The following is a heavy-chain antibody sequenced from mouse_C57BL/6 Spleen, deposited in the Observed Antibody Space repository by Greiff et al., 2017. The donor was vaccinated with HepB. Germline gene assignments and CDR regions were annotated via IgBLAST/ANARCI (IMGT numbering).Heavy chain of an antibody. Sequence: EVQLQQSGPELVKPGASVKISCKASGYTFTDYYMNWVKQSHGKSLEWIGDINPNNGGTSYNQKFKGKATLTVDKSSSTAYMELRSLTSEDSAVYDCARYDYDDGVAYWGQGTLVTVSA. CDR2: INPNNGGT. D-gene: IGHD2-4*01. V-gene: IGHV1-26*01. J-gene: IGHJ3*01. CDR1: GYTFTDYY. CDR3: ARYDYDDGVAY.